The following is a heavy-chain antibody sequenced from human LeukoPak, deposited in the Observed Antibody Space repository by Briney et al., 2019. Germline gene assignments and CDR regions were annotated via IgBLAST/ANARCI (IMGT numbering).Heavy chain of an antibody. CDR2: ISSSSSTI. J-gene: IGHJ3*02. CDR1: GFTLSNYN. V-gene: IGHV3-48*04. Sequence: GGSLRLSCAASGFTLSNYNMNWVRQAPGKGLEWVSYISSSSSTIYYADSVKGRFTISRDNAKNSLYLQMNSLRAEDTAVYYCARDQHYDSSGYYFDAFDIWGQGTMVTVSS. CDR3: ARDQHYDSSGYYFDAFDI. D-gene: IGHD3-22*01.